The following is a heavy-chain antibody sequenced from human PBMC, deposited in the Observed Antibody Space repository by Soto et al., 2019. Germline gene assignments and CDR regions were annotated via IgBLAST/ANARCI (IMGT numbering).Heavy chain of an antibody. V-gene: IGHV1-2*02. Sequence: ASVKVSCKTSGYTFTGHYIHWVRQAPQQGPEWMGEIGPESGATRYAQKFRGRVTMTMDTSITTVYMELKNLSPDDTAVYYWGRGRSGQIVVFYWGQGTPVTVSS. CDR1: GYTFTGHY. CDR2: IGPESGAT. CDR3: GRGRSGQIVVFY. D-gene: IGHD1-26*01. J-gene: IGHJ4*02.